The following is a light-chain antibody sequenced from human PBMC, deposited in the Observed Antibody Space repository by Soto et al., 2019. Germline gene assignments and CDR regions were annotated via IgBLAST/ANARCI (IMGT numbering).Light chain of an antibody. CDR1: QSISSW. CDR2: NAT. CDR3: QQYNSFPT. V-gene: IGKV1-5*03. J-gene: IGKJ1*01. Sequence: DIKITQSPSTLSASVGHRVTITCRASQSISSWLAWYQQKPRKAPKFLISNATNLESGVPSTFSGSGYGTEFTLTISSLQPDDFAPYYCQQYNSFPTFGQGTKVEIK.